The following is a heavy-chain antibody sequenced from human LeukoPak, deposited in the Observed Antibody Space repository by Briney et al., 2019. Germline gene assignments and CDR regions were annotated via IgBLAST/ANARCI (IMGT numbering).Heavy chain of an antibody. Sequence: PSETLSLTCTVSGGSISSYYWSWIRQPPGKGLEWIGYIYYSGSTNYNPSLKSRVTISVDTSKNQFSLKLSSVTAADTAVYYYARVVRYSGPSYYYYGTDVWGQGTTVTVSS. CDR1: GGSISSYY. CDR3: ARVVRYSGPSYYYYGTDV. V-gene: IGHV4-59*01. CDR2: IYYSGST. D-gene: IGHD2-15*01. J-gene: IGHJ6*02.